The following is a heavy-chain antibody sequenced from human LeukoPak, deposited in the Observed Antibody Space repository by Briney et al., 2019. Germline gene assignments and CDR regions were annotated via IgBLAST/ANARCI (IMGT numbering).Heavy chain of an antibody. CDR2: IYYSGST. CDR3: ARFPARSRGSGSYYLSLYYGMDV. Sequence: SETLSLTCTVSGGSISSSSYYWGWIRQPPGKGLEWIGSIYYSGSTYYNPSLKSRVTISVDTSKNQFSLKLSSVTAADTAVYYCARFPARSRGSGSYYLSLYYGMDVWGQGTTVTVSS. D-gene: IGHD3-10*01. CDR1: GGSISSSSYY. J-gene: IGHJ6*02. V-gene: IGHV4-39*01.